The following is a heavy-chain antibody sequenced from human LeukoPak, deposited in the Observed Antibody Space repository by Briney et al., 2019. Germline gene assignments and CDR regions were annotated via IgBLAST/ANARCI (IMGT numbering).Heavy chain of an antibody. CDR3: ARRPNLPADYGDYWRFDI. Sequence: PSETLSLTCSVSGVSIRSSSFYWGWIRQPPGKGLEWIGSIYYSGSTYYNPSLKSRVSMSVDTSKNQFSLNLTSVTAADTAVYFCARRPNLPADYGDYWRFDIWGQGRRVTVSS. J-gene: IGHJ3*02. CDR2: IYYSGST. D-gene: IGHD4-17*01. V-gene: IGHV4-39*01. CDR1: GVSIRSSSFY.